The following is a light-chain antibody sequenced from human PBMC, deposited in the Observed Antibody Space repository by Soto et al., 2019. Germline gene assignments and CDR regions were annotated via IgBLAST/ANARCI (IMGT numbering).Light chain of an antibody. CDR1: QRISN. CDR3: QQTYSTPQT. J-gene: IGKJ1*01. CDR2: AAS. V-gene: IGKV1-39*01. Sequence: DIQMTQSPSSLSASVGDRVTITCRASQRISNLNWYQQRPGKAPKLLIFAASRLQSGVPSRFSGSGSGTDFSLTISSLQPEDFATYYCQQTYSTPQTFGQGTKVEIK.